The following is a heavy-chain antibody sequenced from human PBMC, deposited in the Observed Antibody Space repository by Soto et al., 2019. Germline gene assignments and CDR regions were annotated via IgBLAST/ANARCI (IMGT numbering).Heavy chain of an antibody. CDR2: INPNSGGT. V-gene: IGHV1-2*04. D-gene: IGHD5-12*01. Sequence: HVQLVQSGAEVKKPGASVQVSCKASGYTLTGYYMHWVRQAPGQVLVWMGWINPNSGGTNYAQKFQGCVTMTRDTSISTAYMELSRLRSDDTAVYYCAMTQSDIVATKNLYFDYWGQGTLVTVSS. J-gene: IGHJ4*02. CDR3: AMTQSDIVATKNLYFDY. CDR1: GYTLTGYY.